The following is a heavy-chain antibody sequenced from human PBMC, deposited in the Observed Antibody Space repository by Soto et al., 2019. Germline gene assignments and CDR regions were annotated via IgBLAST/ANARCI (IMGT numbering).Heavy chain of an antibody. CDR3: AREAARPPYYWYFDL. CDR1: GGTFSSYA. V-gene: IGHV1-69*13. D-gene: IGHD6-6*01. Sequence: GASVKVSCTASGGTFSSYAISWVRQAPGQGLEWMGGIIPIFGTANYAQKFQGRVTITADESTSTAYMELSSLRSEDTAVYYCAREAARPPYYWYFDLWGRGTLVTVS. J-gene: IGHJ2*01. CDR2: IIPIFGTA.